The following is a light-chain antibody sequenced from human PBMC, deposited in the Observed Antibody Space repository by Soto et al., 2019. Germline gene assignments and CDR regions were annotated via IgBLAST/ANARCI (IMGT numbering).Light chain of an antibody. CDR1: QSVSYSSNNKNH. V-gene: IGKV4-1*01. Sequence: DIVMTQSPDSLAVSLGERATINCKSSQSVSYSSNNKNHLAWYQQKPGQPPKLLIYWASTRESGVPDRFSGSGSGTDFTLTISSLQAEDVAVYYCQQYYSTPRTFGQGTKVEIE. J-gene: IGKJ1*01. CDR2: WAS. CDR3: QQYYSTPRT.